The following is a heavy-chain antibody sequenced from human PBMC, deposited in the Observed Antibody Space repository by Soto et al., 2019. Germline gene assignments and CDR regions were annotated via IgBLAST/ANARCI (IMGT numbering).Heavy chain of an antibody. Sequence: QVHLVQSGVEVKTPGASVKVSCQASGYTFFTYDISWVRQAPGQGLEWMGWISTYSGDTKYAQKFQGRVTMTTDTSTTTAYLELRSLRSADTAVYYCARHHGPTTSENWFDPWGQGTLVTVSP. D-gene: IGHD5-12*01. CDR3: ARHHGPTTSENWFDP. CDR1: GYTFFTYD. V-gene: IGHV1-18*01. J-gene: IGHJ5*02. CDR2: ISTYSGDT.